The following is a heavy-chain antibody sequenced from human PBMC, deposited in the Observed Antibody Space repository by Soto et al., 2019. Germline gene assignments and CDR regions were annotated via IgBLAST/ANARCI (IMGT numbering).Heavy chain of an antibody. D-gene: IGHD1-26*01. CDR3: AKGFFVGATTSPFES. Sequence: VRLIQSGGGAVQPGRALTLACVASGFTFDNYGMHWVRQAPGQGLEWVAVISYDGNNQYYEDSVKGRFTISRDNSRNTLYLQMNNLRREDTGVYYCAKGFFVGATTSPFESLGQGTLVYVSS. CDR1: GFTFDNYG. V-gene: IGHV3-30*18. J-gene: IGHJ4*02. CDR2: ISYDGNNQ.